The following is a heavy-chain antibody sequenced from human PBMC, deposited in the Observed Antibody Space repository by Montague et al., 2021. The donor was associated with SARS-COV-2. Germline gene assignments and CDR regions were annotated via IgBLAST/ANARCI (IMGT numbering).Heavy chain of an antibody. J-gene: IGHJ4*02. Sequence: SETLSPTCTVAGGSISSSNYYWGWIRQPPGKGLEWIGSLFYSGSSFYNPSLKSRVTISVDTSKNQFSLRLSSVTAADTAVYYCVAEWLAIYYFDFWGQGTLVTVSS. CDR2: LFYSGSS. D-gene: IGHD6-19*01. CDR1: GGSISSSNYY. CDR3: VAEWLAIYYFDF. V-gene: IGHV4-39*01.